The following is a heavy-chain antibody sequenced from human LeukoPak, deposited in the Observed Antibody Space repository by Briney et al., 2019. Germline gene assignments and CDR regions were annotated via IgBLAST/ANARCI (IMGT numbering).Heavy chain of an antibody. CDR1: GFTFDDYA. D-gene: IGHD6-13*01. Sequence: GGSLRLSCAASGFTFDDYAMHWVRQAPGKGLEWVSGISWNSGSIGYADSVKGRFTISRDNAKNSLYLQMNSLRAEDTALYYCAKAYKSSSWYYFDYWGQGTLVTVSS. CDR3: AKAYKSSSWYYFDY. J-gene: IGHJ4*02. CDR2: ISWNSGSI. V-gene: IGHV3-9*01.